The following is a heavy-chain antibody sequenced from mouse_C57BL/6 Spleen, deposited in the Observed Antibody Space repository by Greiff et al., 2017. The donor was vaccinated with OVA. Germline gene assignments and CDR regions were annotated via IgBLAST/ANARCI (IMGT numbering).Heavy chain of an antibody. D-gene: IGHD1-1*01. CDR1: GYTFTSYW. J-gene: IGHJ2*01. CDR2: INPSNGGT. CDR3: AGEITTVGAGFDY. Sequence: QVQLQQPGTELVKPGASVKLSCKASGYTFTSYWMHWVKQRPGQGLEWIGNINPSNGGTNYNEKFKSKATLTVDKSSSTAYMQISSMSAEDAAVYYGAGEITTVGAGFDYWGQGTTVTVSA. V-gene: IGHV1-53*01.